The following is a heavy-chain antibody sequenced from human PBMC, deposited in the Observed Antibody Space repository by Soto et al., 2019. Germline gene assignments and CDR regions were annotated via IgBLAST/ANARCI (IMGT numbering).Heavy chain of an antibody. D-gene: IGHD5-18*01. J-gene: IGHJ4*02. CDR2: IYWNDDK. CDR1: GFSLITSGVG. Sequence: SGPTLVNPTQTLTLTCTFSGFSLITSGVGVGCIRRPPGKALEWLALIYWNDDKRYSPSLKSRLTITKDTSKNQVVLTMTNMDPVDTATYYCAHRLVGRGYSYGYDYWGQGTLVTVSS. V-gene: IGHV2-5*01. CDR3: AHRLVGRGYSYGYDY.